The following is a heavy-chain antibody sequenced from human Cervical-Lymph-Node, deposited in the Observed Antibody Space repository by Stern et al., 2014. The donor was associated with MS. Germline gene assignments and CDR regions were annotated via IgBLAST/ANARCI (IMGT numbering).Heavy chain of an antibody. CDR3: ARTRYSSSWYTFDP. D-gene: IGHD6-13*01. V-gene: IGHV5-51*03. CDR1: GYSFTSYY. CDR2: IQPGDSET. Sequence: EVQLVQSGAEVKKPGESLKISCTGSGYSFTSYYILWVRHVPGKGLEWMGIIQPGDSETRYSPSFQGQVTSSADKSINTAYLQWRSLKASDTAMYYCARTRYSSSWYTFDPWGQGTLVTVSS. J-gene: IGHJ5*02.